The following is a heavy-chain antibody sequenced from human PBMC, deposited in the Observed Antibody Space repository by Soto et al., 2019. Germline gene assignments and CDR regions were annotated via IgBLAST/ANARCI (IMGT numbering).Heavy chain of an antibody. J-gene: IGHJ4*02. D-gene: IGHD5-18*01. CDR1: GGSISSYY. CDR3: ARRYGSCFDS. Sequence: QVQLQESGPGLVKPSETLSLTCTVSGGSISSYYWSWIRQPPGKGLEWIGYIYYSGSTNYNPSLKSRVTISVDTSKNQSSRKLSSVTAADTAVYYWARRYGSCFDSWGQGTLGTVSS. CDR2: IYYSGST. V-gene: IGHV4-59*08.